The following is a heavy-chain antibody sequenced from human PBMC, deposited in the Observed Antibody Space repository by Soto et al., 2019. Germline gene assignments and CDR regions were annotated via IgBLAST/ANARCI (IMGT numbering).Heavy chain of an antibody. CDR3: ARVLIPMVRGVDD. Sequence: ASVKVSCKASGSTFAIYGISWGRQVPGQGLEWIEWISPYNGNTNNAQKVQGRVTMNTDTSTSTAYMELRSLRSDDPAVYYCARVLIPMVRGVDDWGQGTRVNVSP. J-gene: IGHJ4*02. CDR2: ISPYNGNT. CDR1: GSTFAIYG. V-gene: IGHV1-18*04. D-gene: IGHD3-10*01.